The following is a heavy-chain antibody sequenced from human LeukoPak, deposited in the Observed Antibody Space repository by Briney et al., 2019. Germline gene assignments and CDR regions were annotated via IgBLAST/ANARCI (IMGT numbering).Heavy chain of an antibody. J-gene: IGHJ4*02. V-gene: IGHV4-38-2*02. Sequence: SETLSPTCTVSGYSISSGYYYGWIRQPPGKGLEWIGSVHQGGTTYYNPSLKNRVTISIDNSKNQFSLKLTSVTAADTAVYYCGSQREWSLTEYHFDYWGQRTLVTVSS. CDR1: GYSISSGYY. CDR2: VHQGGTT. D-gene: IGHD2-8*01. CDR3: GSQREWSLTEYHFDY.